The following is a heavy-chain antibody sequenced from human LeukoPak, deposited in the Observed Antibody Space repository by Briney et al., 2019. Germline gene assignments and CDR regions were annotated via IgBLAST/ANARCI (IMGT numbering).Heavy chain of an antibody. Sequence: SETLSLTCTVSGGSISSSSYYWSWIRQPPGKGLEWIGEINHSGSTNYNPSLKSRVTISVDTSKNQFPLKLSSVTAADTAVYYCARGLGVGDTMIVADPPRPSYYFDYWGQGTLVTVSS. V-gene: IGHV4-39*06. CDR1: GGSISSSSYY. D-gene: IGHD3-22*01. CDR3: ARGLGVGDTMIVADPPRPSYYFDY. J-gene: IGHJ4*02. CDR2: INHSGST.